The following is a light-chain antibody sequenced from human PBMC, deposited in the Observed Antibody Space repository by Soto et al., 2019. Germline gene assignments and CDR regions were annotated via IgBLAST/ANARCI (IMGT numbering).Light chain of an antibody. J-gene: IGLJ2*01. CDR3: TSYTCSNTPPVI. Sequence: QSALTQPASVSGSPGQSITISCTGTSSDVGAYNYVSWYQHHPGKAPKLMIHEVTNRPSGVSNRFAGSKSGNTASLTISGLQAEDEADYYCTSYTCSNTPPVIFGGGTKLTVL. CDR1: SSDVGAYNY. V-gene: IGLV2-14*01. CDR2: EVT.